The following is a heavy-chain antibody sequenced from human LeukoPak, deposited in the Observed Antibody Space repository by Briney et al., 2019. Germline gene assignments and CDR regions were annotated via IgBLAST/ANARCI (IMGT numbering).Heavy chain of an antibody. CDR3: ARDESPFGGYYHYGMDV. CDR2: IWFEESKQ. Sequence: GGSLGLSCAASGFTFSHYGMHWVRQAPGKGLEWVALIWFEESKQFYADSVKGRFTISRDNSKNTVSLQMNSLRAEDTAVYYCARDESPFGGYYHYGMDVWGQGTTVTVSS. V-gene: IGHV3-33*08. J-gene: IGHJ6*02. D-gene: IGHD3-10*01. CDR1: GFTFSHYG.